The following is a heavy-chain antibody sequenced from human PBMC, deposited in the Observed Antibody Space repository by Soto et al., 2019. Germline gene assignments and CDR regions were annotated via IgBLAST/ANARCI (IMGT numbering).Heavy chain of an antibody. Sequence: VQLVQSGAEVKKPGSSVRVSCKASGGTFSNYAISWVRQAPGQGLEWMGAIIPLTDTINYAQRFQRRVTITADKSTTTAFMEVSSLRSEQTAGYCCARDDCSSNSCYKGGMGPWGQGTTVSVSS. V-gene: IGHV1-69*06. CDR2: IIPLTDTI. CDR1: GGTFSNYA. CDR3: ARDDCSSNSCYKGGMGP. D-gene: IGHD2-2*02. J-gene: IGHJ6*02.